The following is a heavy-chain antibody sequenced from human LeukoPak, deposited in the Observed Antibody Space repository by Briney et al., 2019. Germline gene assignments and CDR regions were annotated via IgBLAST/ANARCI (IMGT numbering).Heavy chain of an antibody. CDR1: GFTFSSYA. CDR3: AIPAYDILTGYPRDYYYGMDV. CDR2: ISGSGGST. V-gene: IGHV3-23*01. D-gene: IGHD3-9*01. J-gene: IGHJ6*02. Sequence: GSLRLSCAASGFTFSSYAMSWVRPAPGKGLEWVSAISGSGGSTYYADSVKGRFTISRDNSKNTLYLQMNSLRAEDTAVYYCAIPAYDILTGYPRDYYYGMDVWGQGTTVTVSS.